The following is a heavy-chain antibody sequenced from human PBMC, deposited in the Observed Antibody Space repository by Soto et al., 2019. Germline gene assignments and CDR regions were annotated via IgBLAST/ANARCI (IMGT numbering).Heavy chain of an antibody. J-gene: IGHJ5*02. CDR1: GYTFTSYG. Sequence: ASVKVSCKASGYTFTSYGISWVRQAPGQGLEWMGWISAYNGNTNYAQKLQGRVTMTTDTSTSTAYMELRSLRSDDTAVYYCARVRSIAARPDRYNWFDPWGQGTLVTVSS. CDR3: ARVRSIAARPDRYNWFDP. V-gene: IGHV1-18*01. D-gene: IGHD6-6*01. CDR2: ISAYNGNT.